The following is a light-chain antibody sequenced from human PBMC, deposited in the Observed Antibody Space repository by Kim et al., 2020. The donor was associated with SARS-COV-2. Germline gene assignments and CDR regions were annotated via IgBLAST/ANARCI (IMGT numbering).Light chain of an antibody. CDR1: SGSIATNY. Sequence: GKTVAMSCTRGSGSIATNYVQWYRQRPGSAPTTVIYEDNLRPSGVPDRFSGSIDSSSNSASLTISGLTTEDEADYYCQSHDSSNVIFGGGTQLTVL. CDR3: QSHDSSNVI. V-gene: IGLV6-57*03. J-gene: IGLJ2*01. CDR2: EDN.